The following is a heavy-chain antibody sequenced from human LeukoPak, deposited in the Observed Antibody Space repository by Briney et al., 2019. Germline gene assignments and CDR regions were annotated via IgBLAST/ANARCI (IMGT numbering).Heavy chain of an antibody. Sequence: ASVKVSCKPSGYTFTVYYLHWVRQAPGQGLEWVGWMNPNSGVTVYAQKFQGRVTMTRDTSISTAYMELSNLTSDDTAVYYCTRGAGTSWFDYWGQGSLVTVSS. V-gene: IGHV1-2*02. CDR3: TRGAGTSWFDY. CDR2: MNPNSGVT. J-gene: IGHJ4*02. D-gene: IGHD2-2*01. CDR1: GYTFTVYY.